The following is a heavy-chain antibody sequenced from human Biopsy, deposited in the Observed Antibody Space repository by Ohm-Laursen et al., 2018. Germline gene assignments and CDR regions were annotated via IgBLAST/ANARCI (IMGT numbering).Heavy chain of an antibody. CDR2: INSDGSST. D-gene: IGHD3-10*01. V-gene: IGHV3-74*01. CDR1: EFIFSRFW. Sequence: SLRLSCAASEFIFSRFWMYWVRQAPGKGLVWVSRINSDGSSTNYADAVKGRFTISRDNAKNTVFLQMNILRAEDTAVYYCTRAEAGSGSLLYFDYWGQGTLVTVSS. J-gene: IGHJ4*02. CDR3: TRAEAGSGSLLYFDY.